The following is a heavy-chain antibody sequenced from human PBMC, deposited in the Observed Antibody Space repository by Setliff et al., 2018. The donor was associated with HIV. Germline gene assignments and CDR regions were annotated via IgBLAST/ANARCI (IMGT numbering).Heavy chain of an antibody. Sequence: SETLSLTCFVSGVSISDHYWGWIRQPPGKGLEWIGYIYTSGSTNYNPSLKSRVTISVDTSKNQFSLELRSVTAADTAVYYCEVAGQWGQGTLVTVSS. D-gene: IGHD6-19*01. CDR3: EVAGQ. CDR2: IYTSGST. CDR1: GVSISDHY. J-gene: IGHJ4*02. V-gene: IGHV4-4*09.